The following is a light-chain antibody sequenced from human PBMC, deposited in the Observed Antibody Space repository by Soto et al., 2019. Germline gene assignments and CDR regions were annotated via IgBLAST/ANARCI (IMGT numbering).Light chain of an antibody. J-gene: IGLJ2*01. V-gene: IGLV2-11*01. CDR1: SSDVGGYNY. Sequence: QSALTQPRSVSGSPGQSVAISCTGSSSDVGGYNYVSWYQQEPGKAPKLMIYDVNQRPPGVPDRFSGSKSGNTASLTISGLQAEDEADYYCCSHAGSYPVVFGAGTKLTVL. CDR2: DVN. CDR3: CSHAGSYPVV.